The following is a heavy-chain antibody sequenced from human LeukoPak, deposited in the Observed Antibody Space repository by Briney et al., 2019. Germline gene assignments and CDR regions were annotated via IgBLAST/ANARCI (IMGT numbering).Heavy chain of an antibody. Sequence: GGSLRLSCAASGFTLDDHGMSWVRQAPGKGLEWVSGINWDGSSTGYADSVKGRFTISRDNAKHSLYLQMNSLRAEDTAVYYCARAGSVARCPDYWGQGTLVTVSS. J-gene: IGHJ4*02. CDR2: INWDGSST. CDR3: ARAGSVARCPDY. V-gene: IGHV3-20*04. CDR1: GFTLDDHG. D-gene: IGHD2-2*01.